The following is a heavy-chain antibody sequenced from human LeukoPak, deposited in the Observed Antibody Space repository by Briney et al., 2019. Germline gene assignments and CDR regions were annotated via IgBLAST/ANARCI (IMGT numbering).Heavy chain of an antibody. CDR2: IYSGGST. V-gene: IGHV3-66*02. J-gene: IGHJ4*02. D-gene: IGHD1-26*01. CDR1: GFTVSSNY. CDR3: ARDHGGSYADFDY. Sequence: GGSLRLSCAASGFTVSSNYMSWVRQAPGKGLEWVSVIYSGGSTYYADSVKGRFTISRDNSKNTLYLQINSLRPEDTAVYYCARDHGGSYADFDYWGQGTLVTVSS.